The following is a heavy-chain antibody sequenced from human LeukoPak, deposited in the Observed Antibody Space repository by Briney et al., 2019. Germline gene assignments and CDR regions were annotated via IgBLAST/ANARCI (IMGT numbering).Heavy chain of an antibody. J-gene: IGHJ4*02. CDR2: ISGSGGNT. D-gene: IGHD5-18*01. CDR3: ARDQRGYSYGYLDY. V-gene: IGHV3-23*01. CDR1: GFTFSSYA. Sequence: GGSLRLSCAASGFTFSSYAMSWVRQAPGKGLGWVSTISGSGGNTYYADSVKGRFTISRDNSKNTLYLQMNSLRAGDTAVYYCARDQRGYSYGYLDYWGQGTLVTVSS.